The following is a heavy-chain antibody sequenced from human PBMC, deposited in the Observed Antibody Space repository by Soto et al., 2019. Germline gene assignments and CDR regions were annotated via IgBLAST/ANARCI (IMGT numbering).Heavy chain of an antibody. CDR1: GFTFSSYS. CDR3: ARSQYQLLEFDY. CDR2: ISSSSSYI. Sequence: ESGGGLVKPGGSLRLSCAASGFTFSSYSMNWVRQAPGKGLEWVSSISSSSSYIYYADSVKGRFTISRDNAKNSLYLQMNSLRAEDTAVYYCARSQYQLLEFDYWGQGTLVTVSS. V-gene: IGHV3-21*01. J-gene: IGHJ4*02. D-gene: IGHD2-2*01.